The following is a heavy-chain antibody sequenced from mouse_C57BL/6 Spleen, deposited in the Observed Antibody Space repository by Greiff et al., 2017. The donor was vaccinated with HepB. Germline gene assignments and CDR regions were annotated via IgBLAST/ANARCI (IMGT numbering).Heavy chain of an antibody. CDR1: GYTFTNYW. CDR2: IYPGGGYT. Sequence: VQLQQSGAELVRPGTSVKMSCKASGYTFTNYWIGWAKQRPGHGLEWIGDIYPGGGYTNYNEKFKGKATLTADKSSSTAYMQFSSLASEHSALYYCARATANNYVYLLDAMGYWGQGNSVTVSS. V-gene: IGHV1-63*01. J-gene: IGHJ4*01. CDR3: ARATANNYVYLLDAMGY.